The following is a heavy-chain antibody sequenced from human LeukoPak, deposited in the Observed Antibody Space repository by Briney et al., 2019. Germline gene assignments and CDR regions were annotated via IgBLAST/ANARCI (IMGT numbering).Heavy chain of an antibody. CDR1: DGSFSGYY. Sequence: SETLSLTCAVYDGSFSGYYWSWIRQPPGKGLEWSGEINHSGSADYNPSLKSRVTISVDTSKNQFSLNLNSVTAADTGVYYCARAYPLPPSGPVDYWGQGTLVTVSS. J-gene: IGHJ4*02. CDR2: INHSGSA. V-gene: IGHV4-34*01. CDR3: ARAYPLPPSGPVDY.